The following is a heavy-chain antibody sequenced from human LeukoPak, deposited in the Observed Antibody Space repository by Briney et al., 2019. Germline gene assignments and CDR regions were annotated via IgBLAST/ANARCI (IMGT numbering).Heavy chain of an antibody. CDR2: INSDGSIT. V-gene: IGHV3-74*01. CDR1: GFTLSSYR. CDR3: VRRKQYPYNNMDV. D-gene: IGHD1-14*01. Sequence: PGGSLRLSCAASGFTLSSYRMHWVRQGPGKGLVWVSRINSDGSITNYAESVKGRFTISRDNAKNTLYLQMNSLRDEDTAVYYCVRRKQYPYNNMDVWGKGTTVTVSS. J-gene: IGHJ6*03.